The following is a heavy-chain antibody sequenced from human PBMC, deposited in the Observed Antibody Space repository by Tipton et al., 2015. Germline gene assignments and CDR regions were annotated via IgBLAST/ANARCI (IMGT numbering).Heavy chain of an antibody. Sequence: TLSLTCTVSGGSISSSSYYWAWIRQPPGKGLEWIGSLYFSGSTYYNPSLKSRVTISIDRFKNQFSLKLSSVTAADTAVYYCARLEEDCSDNICFAFDPWGQGTLVTVSS. D-gene: IGHD2-2*01. CDR1: GGSISSSSYY. CDR3: ARLEEDCSDNICFAFDP. J-gene: IGHJ5*02. CDR2: LYFSGST. V-gene: IGHV4-39*01.